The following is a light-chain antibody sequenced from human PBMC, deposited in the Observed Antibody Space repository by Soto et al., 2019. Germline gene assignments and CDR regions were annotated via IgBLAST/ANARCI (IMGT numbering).Light chain of an antibody. Sequence: QMTQSPSSLSASLRDRVTITCRASQTISNYLNWFQQKPGKAPKLLIYAASNLQSGVPSRFSGSGSGTDFPLTISDLQPEDFAIYYCQQSYSSLYTFGQGTKLEVK. J-gene: IGKJ2*01. CDR2: AAS. V-gene: IGKV1-39*01. CDR1: QTISNY. CDR3: QQSYSSLYT.